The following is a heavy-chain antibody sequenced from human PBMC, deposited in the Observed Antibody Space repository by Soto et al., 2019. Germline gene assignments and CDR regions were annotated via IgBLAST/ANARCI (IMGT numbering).Heavy chain of an antibody. CDR2: TSQSGSA. J-gene: IGHJ6*02. V-gene: IGHV4-30-2*06. Sequence: SETLSLTGTVSGCSIISGGCSWTWIRQSPGKGLEWIGYTSQSGSAYYNPSLKSRVTRSVDRSKHQCSLNLTSVPAADTAVYYCARDYYGMDVCGQGHTVIVSS. CDR1: GCSIISGGCS. CDR3: ARDYYGMDV.